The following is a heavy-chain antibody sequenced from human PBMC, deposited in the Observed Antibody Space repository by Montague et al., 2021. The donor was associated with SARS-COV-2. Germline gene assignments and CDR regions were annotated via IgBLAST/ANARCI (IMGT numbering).Heavy chain of an antibody. D-gene: IGHD3-10*01. J-gene: IGHJ4*02. V-gene: IGHV4-34*01. CDR1: GGSFSGHY. Sequence: SETLSLTCAVYGGSFSGHYWNWITQPLGKGLEWIWEINHSGSTNNNPSPKSRVTMSVDTSKNQFSLKLSSVTAADTAVYYCARGARQGYGFLLGSCCVWGQGPLDTVSS. CDR2: INHSGST. CDR3: ARGARQGYGFLLGSCCV.